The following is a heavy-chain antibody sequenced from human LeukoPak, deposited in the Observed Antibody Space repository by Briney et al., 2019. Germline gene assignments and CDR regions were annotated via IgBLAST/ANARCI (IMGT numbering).Heavy chain of an antibody. D-gene: IGHD1-14*01. Sequence: SETLSLTCTVSGGSISSGDYYWSWIRQPPGKGLEWIGYIYYSGSTYYNPSLKSRVTISVDTSKNQFSLKLSSVTTADTAVYYCARWAKWNHDYWGQGTLVTVSS. CDR1: GGSISSGDYY. CDR3: ARWAKWNHDY. J-gene: IGHJ4*02. CDR2: IYYSGST. V-gene: IGHV4-61*08.